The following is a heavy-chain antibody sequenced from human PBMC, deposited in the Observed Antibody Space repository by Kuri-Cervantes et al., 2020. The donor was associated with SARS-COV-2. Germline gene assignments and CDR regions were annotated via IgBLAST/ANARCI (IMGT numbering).Heavy chain of an antibody. CDR3: AKDAEQWLVPERNWFDP. D-gene: IGHD6-19*01. V-gene: IGHV3-30*02. CDR1: GFTFSGYG. J-gene: IGHJ5*02. CDR2: IRYDGSNK. Sequence: GESLKISCAASGFTFSGYGMHWVRQAPGKGLEWVAFIRYDGSNKYYADSVKGRFTISRDNSKNTLYLQMNSLRAEDTAVYYCAKDAEQWLVPERNWFDPWGQGTLVTVSS.